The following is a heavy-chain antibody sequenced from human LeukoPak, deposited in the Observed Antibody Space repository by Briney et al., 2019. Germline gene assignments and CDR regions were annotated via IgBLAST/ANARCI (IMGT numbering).Heavy chain of an antibody. Sequence: ASVKVSCKASGGTFSSYAISWVRQAPGQGLEWMGGIIPIFGTANYAQKFQGRVTITADESTSTAYMELSSLRSEDTAVYYCARHPGKVTNDWYFDLWGRGTLVTVSS. CDR3: ARHPGKVTNDWYFDL. V-gene: IGHV1-69*13. J-gene: IGHJ2*01. CDR1: GGTFSSYA. CDR2: IIPIFGTA. D-gene: IGHD4-23*01.